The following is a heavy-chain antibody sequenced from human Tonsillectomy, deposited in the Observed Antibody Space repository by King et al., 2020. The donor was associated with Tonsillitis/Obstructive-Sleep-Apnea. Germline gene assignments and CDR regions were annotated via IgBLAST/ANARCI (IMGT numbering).Heavy chain of an antibody. V-gene: IGHV4-39*01. Sequence: QLQESGPGLVKPSETLSLTCTVSGGSISSSSYYWGWIRQPPGKGLEWIGSFYYSGSTYYNPSLKSRVTISVDTSKNQFSLKLSSVTAADTAVYYCTGGRDYGGTHWYFDLWGRGTLVTVSS. CDR2: FYYSGST. D-gene: IGHD4-23*01. CDR3: TGGRDYGGTHWYFDL. CDR1: GGSISSSSYY. J-gene: IGHJ2*01.